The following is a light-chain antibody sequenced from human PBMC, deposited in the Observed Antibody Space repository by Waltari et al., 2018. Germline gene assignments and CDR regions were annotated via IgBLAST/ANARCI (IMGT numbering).Light chain of an antibody. Sequence: DIQMTQSPSSLSASVGDRVTITCRASQNINYYVNWFQQKPGKPPKVLIFAASGLQSGVPSRFSGSGSGTDFTLTISSLQPEDFATYYCQQSFSVPLTFGQGTKVEFK. CDR2: AAS. CDR1: QNINYY. CDR3: QQSFSVPLT. V-gene: IGKV1-39*01. J-gene: IGKJ1*01.